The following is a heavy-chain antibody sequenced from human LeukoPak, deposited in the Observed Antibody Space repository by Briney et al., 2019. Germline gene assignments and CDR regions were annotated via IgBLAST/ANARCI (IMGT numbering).Heavy chain of an antibody. CDR2: ISAYNGNT. V-gene: IGHV1-18*01. CDR3: ARARGGDFNYYGMDV. CDR1: GYTFTSYG. J-gene: IGHJ6*02. D-gene: IGHD2-21*02. Sequence: ASVKVSCKASGYTFTSYGISWVRQAPGQGLEWMGWISAYNGNTNYAQKLQGRVTMTTDTSTSTAYMELRSLRSDDTAVYYCARARGGDFNYYGMDVWGQGTTVTVSS.